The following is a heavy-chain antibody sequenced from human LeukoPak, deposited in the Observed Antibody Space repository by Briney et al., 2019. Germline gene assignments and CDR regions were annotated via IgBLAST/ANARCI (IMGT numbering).Heavy chain of an antibody. Sequence: GGSLRLSCAASGFTFSSYGMSRVRQAPGKGLEWVSAISGSGAGTYYADSVKGRFTVSRDNSKNTLYLQMNSLRAEDTAVYYCAKGVYGDYDYWGQGTLVTVSS. D-gene: IGHD4-17*01. CDR1: GFTFSSYG. V-gene: IGHV3-23*01. CDR2: ISGSGAGT. CDR3: AKGVYGDYDY. J-gene: IGHJ4*02.